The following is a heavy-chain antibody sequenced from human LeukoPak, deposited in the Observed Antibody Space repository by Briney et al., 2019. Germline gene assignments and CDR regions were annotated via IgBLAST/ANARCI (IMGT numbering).Heavy chain of an antibody. J-gene: IGHJ4*02. CDR3: ARTGRTTTTLDY. V-gene: IGHV3-74*01. CDR2: ISTDGSIT. D-gene: IGHD1-1*01. CDR1: GFTFSSYW. Sequence: GGSLRLSCAASGFTFSSYWMHWVRQAPGMGLVWVSHISTDGSITTYADSVKGRFTISRDNAKNTLYLQMNSLRVEETAVYYCARTGRTTTTLDYWGQGTLVTVSS.